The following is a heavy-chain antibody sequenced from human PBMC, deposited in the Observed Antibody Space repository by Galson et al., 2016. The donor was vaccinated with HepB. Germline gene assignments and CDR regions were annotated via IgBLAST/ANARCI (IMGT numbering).Heavy chain of an antibody. V-gene: IGHV4-61*01. J-gene: IGHJ4*02. CDR3: ARTGRDSASSR. Sequence: ETLSLTCTVSGGSVSSATYYWTWIRQPPGKGLEWLGYIYNSGNTNYNPSLKSRVTISIDTSKNQFSLKLTSVTAADTAVYYCARTGRDSASSRWSQGTLITVSS. CDR2: IYNSGNT. CDR1: GGSVSSATYY. D-gene: IGHD6-6*01.